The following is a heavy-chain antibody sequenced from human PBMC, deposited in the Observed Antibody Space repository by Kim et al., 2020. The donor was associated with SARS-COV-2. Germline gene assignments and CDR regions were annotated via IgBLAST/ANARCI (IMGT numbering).Heavy chain of an antibody. CDR3: ARETEDTYGSGSYYNPGTLGYGMDV. V-gene: IGHV3-21*04. J-gene: IGHJ6*02. Sequence: GGSLRLSCAASGFTFSSYSMNWVRQAPGKGLEWVSSISSSSSYIYYADSVKGRFTISRDNAKNSLYLQMNSLRAEDTAVYYCARETEDTYGSGSYYNPGTLGYGMDVWGQGTTVTVSS. D-gene: IGHD3-10*01. CDR2: ISSSSSYI. CDR1: GFTFSSYS.